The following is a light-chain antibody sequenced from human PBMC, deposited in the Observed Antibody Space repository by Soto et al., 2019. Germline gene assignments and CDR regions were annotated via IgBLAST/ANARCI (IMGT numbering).Light chain of an antibody. Sequence: DIQMTQSPATLSASVGDRVTIPCGASQTISSWLAWYQQKPGKAPKLLISKASSLESGVPSRFSASGSGTEFTLTISSLQPDDFATYYCQPCYSYYAWTFGQGTKVDIK. J-gene: IGKJ1*01. CDR3: QPCYSYYAWT. V-gene: IGKV1-5*03. CDR1: QTISSW. CDR2: KAS.